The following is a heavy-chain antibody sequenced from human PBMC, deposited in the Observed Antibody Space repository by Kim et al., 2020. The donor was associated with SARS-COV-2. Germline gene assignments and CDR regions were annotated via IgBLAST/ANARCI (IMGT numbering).Heavy chain of an antibody. V-gene: IGHV3-30-3*01. J-gene: IGHJ6*02. Sequence: GGSLRLSCVASGFNFHTFTIHWVRQAPGKGLEWVAVLSYDGYNKYYADSVKGRFSISRDESKNTVSLQMNGLRPEDTAVYYCARVLKVESIFAGGMDIWGQGTTVTVSS. D-gene: IGHD1-1*01. CDR2: LSYDGYNK. CDR3: ARVLKVESIFAGGMDI. CDR1: GFNFHTFT.